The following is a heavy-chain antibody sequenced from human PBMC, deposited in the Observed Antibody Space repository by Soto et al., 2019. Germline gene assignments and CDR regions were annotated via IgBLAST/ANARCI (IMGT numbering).Heavy chain of an antibody. CDR2: ITGTGGNT. CDR1: GFPLSTYG. Sequence: EVQLLESGGGLVQPGGSLRLSCEASGFPLSTYGMTWVRQAPGKGLEWVSAITGTGGNTYYVDSVKGRFTSSRDNSKNMLYLQMNSLRVEDTAVYYCARIRGYWYGLDVWGQGTTVTVSS. V-gene: IGHV3-23*01. J-gene: IGHJ6*02. CDR3: ARIRGYWYGLDV.